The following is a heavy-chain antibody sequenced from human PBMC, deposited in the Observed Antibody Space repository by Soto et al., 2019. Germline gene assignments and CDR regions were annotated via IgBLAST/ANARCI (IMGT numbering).Heavy chain of an antibody. CDR3: ARPTRYYYDSSGQSAWFDP. D-gene: IGHD3-22*01. Sequence: SVKVSCKASGYTFTSYDINWVRQATGQGFEYLGGIIPIFGTANYAQKFQGRVTITADESTSTAYMELSSLRSEDTAVYYCARPTRYYYDSSGQSAWFDPWGQGTLVTVSS. CDR1: GYTFTSYD. V-gene: IGHV1-69*13. CDR2: IIPIFGTA. J-gene: IGHJ5*02.